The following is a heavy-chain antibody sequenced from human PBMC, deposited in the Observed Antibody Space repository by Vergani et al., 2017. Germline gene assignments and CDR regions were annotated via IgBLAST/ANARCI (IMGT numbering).Heavy chain of an antibody. J-gene: IGHJ4*02. D-gene: IGHD6-19*01. CDR2: INPNSGGT. CDR1: GYTFTGYY. Sequence: QVQLVQSGAEVKKPGASVKVSCKASGYTFTGYYMHWVRQAPGQGLEWMGWINPNSGGTNYAQKFQGRVTMTRDTSISTAYMGLSRLRSDDTAVYYCARGPKGSSSGWYLVYWGQGTLVTVSS. V-gene: IGHV1-2*02. CDR3: ARGPKGSSSGWYLVY.